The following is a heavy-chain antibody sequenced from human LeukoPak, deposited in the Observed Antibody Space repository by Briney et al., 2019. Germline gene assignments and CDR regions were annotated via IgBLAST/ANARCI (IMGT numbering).Heavy chain of an antibody. J-gene: IGHJ4*02. CDR3: ARFYDSSLFDY. V-gene: IGHV3-7*01. CDR1: GFTFSSYG. CDR2: IKQDGSEK. D-gene: IGHD3-22*01. Sequence: GGSLRLSCAASGFTFSSYGMHWVRQAPGKGLEWVANIKQDGSEKYYVESVKGRFTISRDNAKNSLYLQMNSLRAEDTAVYYCARFYDSSLFDYWGQGTLVTVSS.